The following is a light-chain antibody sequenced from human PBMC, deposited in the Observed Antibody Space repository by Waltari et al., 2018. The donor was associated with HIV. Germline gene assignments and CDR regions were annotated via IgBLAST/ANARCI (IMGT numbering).Light chain of an antibody. CDR2: GAS. Sequence: EIVLTQSPGTLSLTPGERATLSCRASQNTNSNYLAWYQQRPGQAPRVLIYGASSRATGIPDMFRGSGSGTDFTLIISRLEPEDFELYYCQQYGNALWTFGQGTKVEI. J-gene: IGKJ1*01. CDR3: QQYGNALWT. CDR1: QNTNSNY. V-gene: IGKV3-20*01.